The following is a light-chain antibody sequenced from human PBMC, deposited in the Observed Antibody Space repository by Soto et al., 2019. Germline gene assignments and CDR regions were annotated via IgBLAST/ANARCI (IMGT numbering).Light chain of an antibody. CDR3: QQYGSSPYT. J-gene: IGKJ2*01. Sequence: EIVLTQSPGTLSLSPGERATLSCRASQSVSSTYFAWYQQKPGQAPRLLIYGASSRATGIPDSFSGSGSGTDFTLTISRLEPEDFAVYYCQQYGSSPYTFGQGTKLEIK. CDR2: GAS. V-gene: IGKV3-20*01. CDR1: QSVSSTY.